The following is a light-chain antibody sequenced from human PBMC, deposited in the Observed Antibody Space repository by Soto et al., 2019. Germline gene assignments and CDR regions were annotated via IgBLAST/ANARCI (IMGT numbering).Light chain of an antibody. J-gene: IGKJ5*01. CDR3: QQRSNWPPT. V-gene: IGKV3D-20*02. CDR2: GAS. Sequence: EIVLTQSPGTLSLSPGERATLSCRASQSISSNYLAWYQQKPGQAPSLLIYGASSRATGIPDRFSGSGSGTDFTLNISRLEPEDSAVYYCQQRSNWPPTFGQGTRLEIK. CDR1: QSISSNY.